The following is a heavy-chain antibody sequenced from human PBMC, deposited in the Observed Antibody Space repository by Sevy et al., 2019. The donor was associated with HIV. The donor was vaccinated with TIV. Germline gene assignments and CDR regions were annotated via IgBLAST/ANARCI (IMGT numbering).Heavy chain of an antibody. Sequence: SETLSLTCTVSGGSVSSGSYYWIWIRQPPGKGLEWIGYIYYSGSTNYDPSLKSRVTISVDTSKNQFSLKLSSVTAADTAVYYCARHGYLIYYFDYWGQGTLVTISS. CDR3: ARHGYLIYYFDY. CDR2: IYYSGST. D-gene: IGHD3-22*01. J-gene: IGHJ4*02. V-gene: IGHV4-61*01. CDR1: GGSVSSGSYY.